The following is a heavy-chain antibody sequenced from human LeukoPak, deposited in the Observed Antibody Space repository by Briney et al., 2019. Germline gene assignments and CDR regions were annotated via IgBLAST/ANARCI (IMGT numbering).Heavy chain of an antibody. D-gene: IGHD1-26*01. CDR1: GFTFTSYS. J-gene: IGHJ4*02. CDR3: AKGGKWDVTPFDY. CDR2: ISGGGGST. V-gene: IGHV3-23*01. Sequence: QPGGSLRLSCAASGFTFTSYSMNWVRQAPGKGLEWVSTISGGGGSTYYADSVKGRFTISRDNSKNTLYLQVNSRRAEDTAVYYCAKGGKWDVTPFDYWGQGTLVTVSS.